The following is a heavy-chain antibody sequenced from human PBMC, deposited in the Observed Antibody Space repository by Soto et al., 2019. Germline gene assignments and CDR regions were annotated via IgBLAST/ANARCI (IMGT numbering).Heavy chain of an antibody. Sequence: EVQLVESGGGLVQPGGSLRLCCAASVFTFSTYWMTWVRQPPGKGLEWVANMDQDGSETYYVDSVKGRFTVSRDNAKNSLYLQMNSLRVEDTDVYYCVCGGNFFIYWGQGTLVTVSP. CDR3: VCGGNFFIY. J-gene: IGHJ4*02. CDR1: VFTFSTYW. V-gene: IGHV3-7*01. CDR2: MDQDGSET. D-gene: IGHD3-16*01.